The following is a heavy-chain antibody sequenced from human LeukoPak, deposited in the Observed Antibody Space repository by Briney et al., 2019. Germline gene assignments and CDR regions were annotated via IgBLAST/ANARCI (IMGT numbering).Heavy chain of an antibody. V-gene: IGHV4-34*01. D-gene: IGHD6-25*01. J-gene: IGHJ4*02. CDR1: GGSFSGYY. CDR3: ARGYPQAVY. Sequence: KPSQTLSLTCAVYGGSFSGYYWSWIRQPPGKGLEWIGEINHSGSTNYNPSLKSRVTISVDTSKNQFSLKLSSVTAADTAVYYCARGYPQAVYWGQGTLVTVSS. CDR2: INHSGST.